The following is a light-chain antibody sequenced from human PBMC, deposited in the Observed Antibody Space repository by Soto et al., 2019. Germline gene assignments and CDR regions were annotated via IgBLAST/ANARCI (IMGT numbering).Light chain of an antibody. CDR2: AAT. CDR3: QQYNSYS. V-gene: IGKV1-39*01. CDR1: QSIRSR. J-gene: IGKJ1*01. Sequence: DIVMTQSPDSLSASVGDTVTITCRASQSIRSRLNWYQQKPGKAPNLLIYAATSLQSGVPSRFSGGGSGTDFTLTVSSLQPEDVATYYCQQYNSYSFGQGTKVDIK.